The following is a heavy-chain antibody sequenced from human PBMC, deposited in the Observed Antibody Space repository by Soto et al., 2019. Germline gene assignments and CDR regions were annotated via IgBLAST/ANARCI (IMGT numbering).Heavy chain of an antibody. CDR2: IYYSGST. CDR3: ASLIYGYYYMDV. CDR1: GGSISSSSYY. D-gene: IGHD3-3*01. Sequence: QLQLQESGPGLVKPSETLSLTCTVSGGSISSSSYYWGWIRQPPGKGLEWIGSIYYSGSTYYNPSLKSRVTISVDTSKNQFSLKLSSVTAADTAVCYCASLIYGYYYMDVWGKGTTVTVSS. V-gene: IGHV4-39*01. J-gene: IGHJ6*03.